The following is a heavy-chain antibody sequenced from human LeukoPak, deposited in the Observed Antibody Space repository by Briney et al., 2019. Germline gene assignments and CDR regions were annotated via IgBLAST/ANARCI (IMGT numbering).Heavy chain of an antibody. D-gene: IGHD3-10*01. V-gene: IGHV3-7*01. CDR2: IKQDGSEK. J-gene: IGHJ4*02. Sequence: PGGSLRLSCAASGFMLSSYWMSWVRQAPGKGLEWVANIKQDGSEKYYVDSVKGRFTISRDNAKNSLFPQMNRLRAEDTAVYFCASRPRYYGSGSYRIDYWGQGTLVTVSS. CDR1: GFMLSSYW. CDR3: ASRPRYYGSGSYRIDY.